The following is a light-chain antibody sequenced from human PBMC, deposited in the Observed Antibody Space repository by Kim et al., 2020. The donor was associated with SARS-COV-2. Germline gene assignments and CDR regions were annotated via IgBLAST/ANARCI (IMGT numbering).Light chain of an antibody. CDR2: AAS. CDR3: QQCHNWPPDT. Sequence: EILMTQSPATLSVSPGERVTLSCRASQTITTNVAWYQQKPGRAPRLLIYAASTRTTDIPARFRGSGSGTEFTLTISSLQSEDFAVYYCQQCHNWPPDTFRQETELE. J-gene: IGKJ2*01. CDR1: QTITTN. V-gene: IGKV3D-15*01.